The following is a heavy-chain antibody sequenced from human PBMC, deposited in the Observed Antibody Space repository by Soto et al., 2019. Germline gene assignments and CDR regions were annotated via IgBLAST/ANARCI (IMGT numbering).Heavy chain of an antibody. CDR1: GYTFTTDY. V-gene: IGHV1-46*01. J-gene: IGHJ6*02. CDR3: AKSPSRAPYGMDV. D-gene: IGHD6-6*01. CDR2: INPSGGST. Sequence: ASVKVSCKPSGYTFTTDYMHWVRQAPGQGLEWMGVINPSGGSTTYAQKFQGRVTMTRDTSTSTVYMERSSLRVEDTAVYHCAKSPSRAPYGMDVWGQGTTVTVSS.